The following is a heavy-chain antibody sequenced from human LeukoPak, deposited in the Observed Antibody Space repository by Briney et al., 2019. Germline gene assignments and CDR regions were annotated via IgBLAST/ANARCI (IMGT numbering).Heavy chain of an antibody. CDR3: ARATYYYGSGSYFKDFYYYYGMDV. CDR1: RFIFGGYA. Sequence: PGGSLRLSCVASRFIFGGYAISWVRQAPGKGLEWVSGIRTSGETFYAESVKGRFAISRDIPKNTVYLQMNSLRAEDTAVYYCARATYYYGSGSYFKDFYYYYGMDVWGQGTTVTVSS. V-gene: IGHV3-23*01. CDR2: IRTSGET. D-gene: IGHD3-10*01. J-gene: IGHJ6*02.